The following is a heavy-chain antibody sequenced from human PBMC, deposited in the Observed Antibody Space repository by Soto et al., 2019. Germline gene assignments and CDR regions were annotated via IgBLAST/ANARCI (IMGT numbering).Heavy chain of an antibody. Sequence: PGESLKISCQGSGYSFTTHWITWVRQTPGKGLEWMGIIYPGDSDTRYSPSFQGQVTISADKSISTAYLQWSSLKASDTAMYYCARHGIAARDYYYYGMDVWGQGTTVTVSS. J-gene: IGHJ6*02. D-gene: IGHD6-6*01. V-gene: IGHV5-51*01. CDR1: GYSFTTHW. CDR2: IYPGDSDT. CDR3: ARHGIAARDYYYYGMDV.